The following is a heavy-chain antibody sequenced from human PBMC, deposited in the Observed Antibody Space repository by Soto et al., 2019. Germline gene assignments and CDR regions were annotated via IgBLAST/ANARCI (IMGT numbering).Heavy chain of an antibody. CDR2: ISSSSSYI. CDR1: GFTFSSYS. D-gene: IGHD3-22*01. CDR3: ATEGPYYYDSSGYLSPDDAFDI. Sequence: GGSLLLSCAAPGFTFSSYSMNWVRQAPGKGLEWVSSISSSSSYIYYADSVKGRFTISRDNAKNSLYLQMNSLRAEDTAVYYCATEGPYYYDSSGYLSPDDAFDIWGQGTMVTVSS. V-gene: IGHV3-21*01. J-gene: IGHJ3*02.